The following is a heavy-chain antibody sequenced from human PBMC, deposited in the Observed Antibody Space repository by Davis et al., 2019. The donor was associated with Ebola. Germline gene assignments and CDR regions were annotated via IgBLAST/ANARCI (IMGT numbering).Heavy chain of an antibody. CDR1: GGSISSSNW. J-gene: IGHJ6*02. V-gene: IGHV4-4*02. CDR3: ARAGVGGHPTLLQIGYYYYGMDV. CDR2: IYHSGST. D-gene: IGHD1-26*01. Sequence: MPSETLSLTCAVSGGSISSSNWWSWVRQPPGKGLEWIGEIYHSGSTNYNPSLKSRVTISVDKSKNQFSLKLSSVTAADTAVYYCARAGVGGHPTLLQIGYYYYGMDVWGQGTTVTVSS.